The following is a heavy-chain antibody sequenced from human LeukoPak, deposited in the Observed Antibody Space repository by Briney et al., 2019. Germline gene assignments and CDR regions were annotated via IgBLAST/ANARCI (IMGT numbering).Heavy chain of an antibody. V-gene: IGHV1-18*04. CDR2: INAYNGNT. CDR3: ARDTGSAIWSYYFDY. CDR1: GYTFTRYG. J-gene: IGHJ4*02. Sequence: GASVKVSCKASGYTFTRYGISWVGQAAGQGLEWMGCINAYNGNTNYAQKLQGRVTMTTDTSTSTAYMELRSLRSDDTAVYYCARDTGSAIWSYYFDYWGQGTLVTVSS. D-gene: IGHD2-21*02.